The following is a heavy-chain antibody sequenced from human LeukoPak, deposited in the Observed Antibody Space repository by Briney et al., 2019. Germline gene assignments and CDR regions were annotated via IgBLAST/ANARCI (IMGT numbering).Heavy chain of an antibody. CDR2: ISGSSSTT. Sequence: PGGSLRLSCAASGFTFSSYALSWVRQAPGKGLEWVSAISGSSSTTFYADSVKGRFTISRDNSMDTLFLQMNSLRAEDTAVYYCAKASSNYPYYYYYMDVWGKGTTVTVSS. V-gene: IGHV3-23*01. J-gene: IGHJ6*03. D-gene: IGHD4-11*01. CDR1: GFTFSSYA. CDR3: AKASSNYPYYYYYMDV.